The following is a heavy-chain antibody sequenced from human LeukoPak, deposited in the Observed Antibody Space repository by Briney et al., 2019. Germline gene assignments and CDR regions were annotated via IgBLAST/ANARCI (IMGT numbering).Heavy chain of an antibody. Sequence: GGSLRLSCAASGFTFTNNFMSWVRQVPGKGLEWVANIKQDGSETTYADSVRGRFTIFRDNAKDSAYLQMNSLRAEDSATYYCVREGFYFFDFWGQGTLVTVSS. CDR3: VREGFYFFDF. CDR1: GFTFTNNF. V-gene: IGHV3-7*01. J-gene: IGHJ4*01. CDR2: IKQDGSET.